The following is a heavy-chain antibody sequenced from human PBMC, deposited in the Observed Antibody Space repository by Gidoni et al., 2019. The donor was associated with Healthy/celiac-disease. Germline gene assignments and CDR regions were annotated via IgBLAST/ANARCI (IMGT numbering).Heavy chain of an antibody. CDR3: ARRGVVTIFGVVSRWFDP. CDR2: ISSSGSTI. D-gene: IGHD3-3*01. J-gene: IGHJ5*02. Sequence: QVQLVESGGGLVKPGGSLSLSCAASGFTFRDYYLSWIRQAPGKGLEWVSYISSSGSTIYDADSVKGRFTISRDNAKNSLYLQMNSLRAEDTAVYYCARRGVVTIFGVVSRWFDPWGQGTLVTVSS. CDR1: GFTFRDYY. V-gene: IGHV3-11*01.